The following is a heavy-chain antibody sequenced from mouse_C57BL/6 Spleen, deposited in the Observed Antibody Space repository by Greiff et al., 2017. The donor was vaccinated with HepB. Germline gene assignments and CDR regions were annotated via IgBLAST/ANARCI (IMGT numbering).Heavy chain of an antibody. V-gene: IGHV3-8*01. D-gene: IGHD3-2*02. CDR2: IIYSGST. CDR3: AKTAQAIWYFDV. CDR1: GYSITSDY. Sequence: EVKLMESGPGLAKPSQTLSLTCSVTGYSITSDYWNWIRKLPGNKLEYMGYIIYSGSTYYNPSLKSRISITRDTSKNQYYLQLNSVTTEDTATYYCAKTAQAIWYFDVWGTGTTVTVSS. J-gene: IGHJ1*03.